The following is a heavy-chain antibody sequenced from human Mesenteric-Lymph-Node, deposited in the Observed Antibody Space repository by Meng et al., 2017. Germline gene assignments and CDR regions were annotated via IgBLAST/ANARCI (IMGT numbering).Heavy chain of an antibody. D-gene: IGHD1-1*01. V-gene: IGHV4-4*02. Sequence: QVHLRESAPGLGRPSGTLSLPCTVSGDSISSDIWWSWVRQPPGKGLEWIGEVYHRGDTNYNPSLKSRVVISVDRSKNQFSLNLSSVTAADTAVYYCGRDQGRQLINHWGQGTLVTVSS. CDR1: GDSISSDIW. CDR2: VYHRGDT. CDR3: GRDQGRQLINH. J-gene: IGHJ4*02.